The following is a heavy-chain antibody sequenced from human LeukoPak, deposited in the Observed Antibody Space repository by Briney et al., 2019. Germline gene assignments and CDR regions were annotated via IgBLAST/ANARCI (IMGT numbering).Heavy chain of an antibody. Sequence: PGESLTLSCAASGFTISSYAMSWVRQAPGKGLEWVSAISGSGGSTYYADSVKGRFTISRDNSKNTLYLQMNSLRAEDTAVYYCAKAPPGNDILTGWDYWGQGTLVTVSS. V-gene: IGHV3-23*01. CDR3: AKAPPGNDILTGWDY. CDR2: ISGSGGST. J-gene: IGHJ4*02. D-gene: IGHD3-9*01. CDR1: GFTISSYA.